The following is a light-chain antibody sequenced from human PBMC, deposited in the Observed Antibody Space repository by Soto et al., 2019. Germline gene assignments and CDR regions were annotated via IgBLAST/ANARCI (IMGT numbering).Light chain of an antibody. CDR2: EVS. V-gene: IGLV2-18*02. CDR1: SGDVGNYNR. Sequence: QSALTQPPSVSGSPGQSVAISCTGTSGDVGNYNRVSWYQQPPGTAPKLMIYEVSNRPSGVPDRFSGFKSGNTASLTISGLQSEDEADYYCSSYTTSSTYVFGTGTKLTVL. J-gene: IGLJ1*01. CDR3: SSYTTSSTYV.